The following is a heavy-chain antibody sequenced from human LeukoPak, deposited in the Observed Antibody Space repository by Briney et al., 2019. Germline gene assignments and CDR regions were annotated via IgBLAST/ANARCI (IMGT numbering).Heavy chain of an antibody. CDR2: IYYSGST. D-gene: IGHD6-19*01. CDR1: GGSISSYY. CDR3: ARGYSSGFIDY. Sequence: SETLSLICTVSGGSISSYYWSWIRQPPGKGLEWIGYIYYSGSTNYNPSLKSRVTISVDTSKNQFSLKLSSVTAADTAVYYCARGYSSGFIDYWGQGTLVTVSS. J-gene: IGHJ4*02. V-gene: IGHV4-59*01.